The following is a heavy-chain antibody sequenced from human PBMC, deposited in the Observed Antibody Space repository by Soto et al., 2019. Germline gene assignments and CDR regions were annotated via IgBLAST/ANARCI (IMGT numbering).Heavy chain of an antibody. CDR3: ARRGNRRYYYYMDV. Sequence: SETLSLTCTVSGGSISSSSYYWGWIRQPPGKGLEWIGSIYYSGSTYYNPSLKGRVTISVDTSKNQFSLKLSSLTAADTAVYYCARRGNRRYYYYMDVWGKGTTVTVSS. CDR1: GGSISSSSYY. V-gene: IGHV4-39*01. CDR2: IYYSGST. J-gene: IGHJ6*03. D-gene: IGHD1-1*01.